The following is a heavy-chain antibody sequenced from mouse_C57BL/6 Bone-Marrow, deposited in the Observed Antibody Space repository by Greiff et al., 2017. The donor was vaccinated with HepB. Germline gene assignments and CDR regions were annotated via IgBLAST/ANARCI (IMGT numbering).Heavy chain of an antibody. D-gene: IGHD1-1*01. CDR3: AKNGYYGSGAWFAY. Sequence: VQLQQSGPGLVQPSQSLSITCTVSGFSLTSYGVHWVRQSPGKGLEWLGVIWRGGSTDYNAAFMSRLSITKDNSKSQVFFKMNSLQADDTAIYYCAKNGYYGSGAWFAYWGQGTLVTVSA. CDR2: IWRGGST. J-gene: IGHJ3*01. CDR1: GFSLTSYG. V-gene: IGHV2-5*01.